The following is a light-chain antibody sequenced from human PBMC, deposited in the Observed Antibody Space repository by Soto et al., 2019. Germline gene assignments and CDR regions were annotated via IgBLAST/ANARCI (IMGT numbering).Light chain of an antibody. CDR2: DTS. V-gene: IGKV3-20*01. Sequence: EIVLPTSPGTMSLAPVERATLSCRASQTLSNSFIAWYQQKPGQAPRLLIYDTSSRATGVPDRYGASGSGTDFTLTLRRLEPEDLAVFFCQTYGTSEIIVGQGTRLEIK. J-gene: IGKJ5*01. CDR3: QTYGTSEII. CDR1: QTLSNSF.